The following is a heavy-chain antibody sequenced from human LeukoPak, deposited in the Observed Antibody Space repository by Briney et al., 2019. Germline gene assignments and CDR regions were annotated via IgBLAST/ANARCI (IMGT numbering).Heavy chain of an antibody. CDR2: IYYTGST. Sequence: SETLSLTCTVSGGSISSYYWSWIRQPPGKGLEWIGSIYYTGSTNYNPSLKSRVTISVDTSKTLFSLKLSSVTAADTAVYYCAREDSNGWFDYWGQGTLVTVSS. D-gene: IGHD6-19*01. V-gene: IGHV4-59*01. J-gene: IGHJ5*01. CDR1: GGSISSYY. CDR3: AREDSNGWFDY.